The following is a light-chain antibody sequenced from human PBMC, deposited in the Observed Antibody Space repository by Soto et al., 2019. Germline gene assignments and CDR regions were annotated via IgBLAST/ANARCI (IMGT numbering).Light chain of an antibody. CDR1: QSVSSN. CDR3: QQYGSSPPWT. Sequence: EILMTQSPVTLSVSPGERATLSCRASQSVSSNLAWYQQKPGQAPSLLIYGAFTRATGIPARFSGTGSGTEFTLTISSLQSEDFAVYYCQQYGSSPPWTFGQGTKVDIK. V-gene: IGKV3-15*01. J-gene: IGKJ1*01. CDR2: GAF.